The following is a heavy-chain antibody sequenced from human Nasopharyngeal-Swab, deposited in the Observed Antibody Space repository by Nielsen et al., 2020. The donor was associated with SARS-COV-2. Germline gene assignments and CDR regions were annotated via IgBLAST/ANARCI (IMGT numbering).Heavy chain of an antibody. D-gene: IGHD3-3*01. Sequence: RGSLRLSCAASGFTFSSYWMSWVRQAPGKGLEWVANIKQDGSEKYYVDSVKGRFTISRDNAKNSLYLQMNILRAEDTAVYYCAREVLESYYYYYYMDVWGKGTTVTVSS. CDR3: AREVLESYYYYYYMDV. V-gene: IGHV3-7*03. CDR1: GFTFSSYW. J-gene: IGHJ6*03. CDR2: IKQDGSEK.